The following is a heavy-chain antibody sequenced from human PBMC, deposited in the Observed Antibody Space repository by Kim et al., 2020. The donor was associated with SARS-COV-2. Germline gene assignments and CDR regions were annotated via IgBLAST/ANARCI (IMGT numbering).Heavy chain of an antibody. Sequence: SETLSLTCAVYGGSFSGYYWSWIRQPPGKGLEWIGEINHSGSTNYNPSLKSRVTISVDTSKNQFSLKLSSVTAADTAVYYCARDIVATRRNPSPWFDPWGQGTLVTVSS. CDR1: GGSFSGYY. CDR2: INHSGST. J-gene: IGHJ5*02. CDR3: ARDIVATRRNPSPWFDP. D-gene: IGHD5-12*01. V-gene: IGHV4-34*01.